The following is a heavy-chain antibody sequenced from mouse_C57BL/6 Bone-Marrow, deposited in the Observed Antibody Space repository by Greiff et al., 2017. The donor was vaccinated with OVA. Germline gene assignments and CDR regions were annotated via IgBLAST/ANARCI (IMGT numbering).Heavy chain of an antibody. D-gene: IGHD1-1*02. CDR3: AIQLWSLGYAMDY. Sequence: VQLQQPGAELVKPGASVKLSCKASGFTFTSYWMHWVKQRPGQGLEWIGMIHPNSGSTNYTEKFKSKATLTVDKSSSTAYMQLSSLTSEDTAVYYGAIQLWSLGYAMDYEDRGTAVTVTS. CDR1: GFTFTSYW. V-gene: IGHV1-64*01. CDR2: IHPNSGST. J-gene: IGHJ4*01.